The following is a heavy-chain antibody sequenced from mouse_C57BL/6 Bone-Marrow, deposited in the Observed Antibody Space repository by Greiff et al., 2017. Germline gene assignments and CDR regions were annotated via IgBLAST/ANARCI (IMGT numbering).Heavy chain of an antibody. CDR1: GFTFSSYG. CDR2: ISSGGSDT. J-gene: IGHJ2*01. V-gene: IGHV5-6*02. CDR3: ERHGVYWYFDY. Sequence: EVKVEESGGDLVKPGGSLKLSCAASGFTFSSYGMTWVRQTPDKRLEWVGTISSGGSDTYYPDSVKGRFTISRDNAKNTLYLQMSSLKSEDTAMYDCERHGVYWYFDYWGQGTTLTVSS. D-gene: IGHD2-1*01.